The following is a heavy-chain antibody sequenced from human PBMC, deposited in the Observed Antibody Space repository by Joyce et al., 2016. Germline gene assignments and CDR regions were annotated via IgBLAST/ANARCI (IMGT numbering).Heavy chain of an antibody. D-gene: IGHD3-16*01. CDR1: GFMFTNHA. CDR3: AKVRGGYNDLFDN. J-gene: IGHJ4*02. Sequence: GCLRLSCATSGFMFTNHAMCWVRQAPGKGLPWVSHVSAAGGTTNYADSGKGQFTISTDNSENTVSLHVDSLRAEDTAVNYSAKVRGGYNDLFDNCGQGTLVTVSS. CDR2: VSAAGGTT. V-gene: IGHV3-23*01.